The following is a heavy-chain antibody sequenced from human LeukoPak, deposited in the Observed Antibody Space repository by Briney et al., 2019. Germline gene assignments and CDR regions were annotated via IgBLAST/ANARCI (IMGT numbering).Heavy chain of an antibody. CDR1: GFTIVNHG. D-gene: IGHD6-19*01. V-gene: IGHV3-30*18. CDR3: AKDWGSSDWYNWFDP. J-gene: IGHJ5*02. CDR2: ISHDGGSE. Sequence: PGGSLRLPCVVSGFTIVNHGMHWVRKAPGKGLEWVAMISHDGGSEHYGDSVKGRLTISRDNSKNTLYLQMNSLRVEDTAVYYCAKDWGSSDWYNWFDPWGQGTLVTVSS.